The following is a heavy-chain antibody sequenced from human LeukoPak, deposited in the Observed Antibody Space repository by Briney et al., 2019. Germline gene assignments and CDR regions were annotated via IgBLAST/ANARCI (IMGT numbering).Heavy chain of an antibody. V-gene: IGHV3-23*01. CDR2: ISGSGGST. D-gene: IGHD3-22*01. Sequence: GGSLRLSCAASGFTFSSYAMSWVRQAPGKGLEWVSAISGSGGSTYYADSVKGRFTISRDNSKNTLYLQMNSLRAEDTAVYYCASSPYYYDSSGYYLYYFDYWGQGTLVTVSS. J-gene: IGHJ4*02. CDR1: GFTFSSYA. CDR3: ASSPYYYDSSGYYLYYFDY.